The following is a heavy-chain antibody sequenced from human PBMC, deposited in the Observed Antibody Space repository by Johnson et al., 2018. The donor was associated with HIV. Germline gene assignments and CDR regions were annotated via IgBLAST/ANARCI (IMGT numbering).Heavy chain of an antibody. CDR3: ARDNWNEDI. CDR1: GFTFSSYA. D-gene: IGHD1-20*01. Sequence: QVQLVESGGGVVQPGRSLRLSCAASGFTFSSYAMHWVRQPPGKGLEWVAVISYGGNKPYYVDSVKGRFTISRDNSKNTLYLQMNSLRAEETAGYYCARDNWNEDIWGQGTMVTVSS. J-gene: IGHJ3*02. CDR2: ISYGGNKP. V-gene: IGHV3-30-3*01.